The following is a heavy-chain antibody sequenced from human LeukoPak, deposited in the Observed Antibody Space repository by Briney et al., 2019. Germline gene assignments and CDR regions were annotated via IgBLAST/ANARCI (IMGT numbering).Heavy chain of an antibody. CDR2: IRAYYGNT. Sequence: GSVKVSCKASWYTFTRYGISWVRPAPGQGLEWMGWIRAYYGNTNEAQKLQGRVTMTTDTSTSTAYMELRSLRSDDTAVYYCARAITFGGVIIYATNYYFDYWGQGTLVTVSS. CDR1: WYTFTRYG. D-gene: IGHD3-16*02. CDR3: ARAITFGGVIIYATNYYFDY. J-gene: IGHJ4*02. V-gene: IGHV1-18*01.